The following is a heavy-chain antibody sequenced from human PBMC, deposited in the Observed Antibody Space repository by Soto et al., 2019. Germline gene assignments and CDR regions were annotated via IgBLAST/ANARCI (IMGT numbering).Heavy chain of an antibody. V-gene: IGHV5-51*01. CDR2: IYPGDSDT. CDR1: GYSFTSYW. J-gene: IGHJ4*02. D-gene: IGHD2-15*01. CDR3: ARYTSDSSTVVIFDY. Sequence: GESLKISCKGSGYSFTSYWIGWVRQMPGKGLEWMGIIYPGDSDTRYSPSFQGQVTISADKSISTAYLQWSSLKASDTAMYYCARYTSDSSTVVIFDYWGQGTLVTVS.